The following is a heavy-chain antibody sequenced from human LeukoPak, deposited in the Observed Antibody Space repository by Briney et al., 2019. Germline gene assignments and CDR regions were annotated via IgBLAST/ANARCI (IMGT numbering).Heavy chain of an antibody. CDR2: ISSSSSTI. D-gene: IGHD1-26*01. CDR3: AKDTAVKSWEPIQRYFDL. J-gene: IGHJ2*01. CDR1: GFTFSSYS. V-gene: IGHV3-48*01. Sequence: GSLRLSCAASGFTFSSYSMNWVRRAPGKGLEWVSYISSSSSTIYYAASVKGRFTISRDNAKNSLYLQMNSLRAEDTAVYYCAKDTAVKSWEPIQRYFDLWGRGTLVTVSS.